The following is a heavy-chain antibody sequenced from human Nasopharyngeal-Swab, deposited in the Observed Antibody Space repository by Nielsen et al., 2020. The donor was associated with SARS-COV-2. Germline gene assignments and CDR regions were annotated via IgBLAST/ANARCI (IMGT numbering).Heavy chain of an antibody. Sequence: ASVKVSCKASGYTFTSYYMHWVRQAPGQGLEWMGIINPSGGSTSYAQKFQGRVTTTRDTSTSTVYMELSGLRSEDTAVYYCARDEVGTGYWTGYGMDVWGQGTTVTVSS. D-gene: IGHD3/OR15-3a*01. CDR3: ARDEVGTGYWTGYGMDV. CDR1: GYTFTSYY. CDR2: INPSGGST. V-gene: IGHV1-46*01. J-gene: IGHJ6*02.